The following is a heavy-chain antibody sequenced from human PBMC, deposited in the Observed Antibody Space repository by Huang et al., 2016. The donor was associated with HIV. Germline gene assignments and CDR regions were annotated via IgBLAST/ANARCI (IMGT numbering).Heavy chain of an antibody. CDR2: ISYDGRSA. V-gene: IGHV3-30*18. D-gene: IGHD2-15*01. Sequence: QVQLVESGGGVVQPGTSLRLSCAASGFIFSNFGMHWVRQAPGKGLGWVAVISYDGRSARYSDSVKGRFTISRDNDKNTLSLEMNRLRHDDTAVYYCAKESRWFSDFDQWGQGTLVTVSS. J-gene: IGHJ5*02. CDR1: GFIFSNFG. CDR3: AKESRWFSDFDQ.